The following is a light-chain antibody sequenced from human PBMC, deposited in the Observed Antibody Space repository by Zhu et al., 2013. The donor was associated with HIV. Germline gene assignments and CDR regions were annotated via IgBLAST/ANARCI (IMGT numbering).Light chain of an antibody. V-gene: IGLV3-21*02. CDR2: DDS. CDR3: QVWDRSTDHLV. CDR1: SIGSKS. Sequence: SYVVTQPPSVSVAPGETATITCGGSSIGSKSVHWYQQKPGQAPVLVVYDDSDRPSGTPERFSGSSFGNTVTLTISRVEIGDEADYYCQVWDRSTDHLVFGGGTKVAVL. J-gene: IGLJ2*01.